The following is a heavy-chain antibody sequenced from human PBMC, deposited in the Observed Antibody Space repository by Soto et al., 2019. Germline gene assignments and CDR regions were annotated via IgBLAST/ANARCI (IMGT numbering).Heavy chain of an antibody. CDR3: AIVATILHYYYYGTHV. J-gene: IGHJ6*02. D-gene: IGHD5-12*01. Sequence: VQLVQSGAEVNKPGSSVKISCKASAGTFSSYAISRVRQPPGQGLEWMGGIIPIFGTANYAEKFQDRVTITGDESTSTAYMELSSQRSEDTAVYYCAIVATILHYYYYGTHVWGQGTTVTVSS. V-gene: IGHV1-69*01. CDR2: IIPIFGTA. CDR1: AGTFSSYA.